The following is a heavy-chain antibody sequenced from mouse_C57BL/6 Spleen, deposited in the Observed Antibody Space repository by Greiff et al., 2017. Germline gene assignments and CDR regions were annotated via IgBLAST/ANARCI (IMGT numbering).Heavy chain of an antibody. J-gene: IGHJ4*01. CDR2: ISNGGGST. Sequence: EVKVVESGGGLVQPGGSLKLSCAASGFTFSDYYMYWVRQTPEKRLEWVAYISNGGGSTYYPDTVKGRFTISRDNAKNTLYLQMSRLKSEDTAMYYCARRDGYSGAMDYWGQGTSVTVSS. V-gene: IGHV5-12*01. CDR3: ARRDGYSGAMDY. CDR1: GFTFSDYY. D-gene: IGHD2-3*01.